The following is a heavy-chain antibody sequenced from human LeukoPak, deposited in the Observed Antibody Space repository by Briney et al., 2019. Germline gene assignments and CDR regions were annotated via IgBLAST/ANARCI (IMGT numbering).Heavy chain of an antibody. CDR2: IYHSGST. Sequence: SETLSLTCTVSGYSISSGYYWGWIRQPPGKGLEWIGSIYHSGSTYYNPSLKSRVTISVDTSKNQFSLKLSSVTAADTAVYYCASPYYDILTGYHSFDIWGQGTMVTVSS. V-gene: IGHV4-38-2*02. CDR1: GYSISSGYY. D-gene: IGHD3-9*01. J-gene: IGHJ3*02. CDR3: ASPYYDILTGYHSFDI.